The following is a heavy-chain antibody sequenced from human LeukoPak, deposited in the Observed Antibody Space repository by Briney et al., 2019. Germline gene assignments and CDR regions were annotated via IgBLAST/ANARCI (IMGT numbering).Heavy chain of an antibody. CDR3: ARDAYLWFGEDY. D-gene: IGHD3-10*01. Sequence: PGGSLRLSCAASGFTFSRHWMSWVRQAPGKGLEWVANIKQDGNEKYYVDSVKSRFTISRDNAKNSVYLQMNSLRAEDTAVYYCARDAYLWFGEDYWGQGTLVTVSS. J-gene: IGHJ4*02. CDR2: IKQDGNEK. CDR1: GFTFSRHW. V-gene: IGHV3-7*01.